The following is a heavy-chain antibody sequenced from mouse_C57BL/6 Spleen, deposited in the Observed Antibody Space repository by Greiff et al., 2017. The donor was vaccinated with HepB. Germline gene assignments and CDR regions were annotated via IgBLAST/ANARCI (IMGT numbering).Heavy chain of an antibody. V-gene: IGHV5-6*01. CDR3: ARQSPDYYGSSFDY. J-gene: IGHJ2*01. D-gene: IGHD1-1*01. CDR1: GFTFSSYG. CDR2: ISSGGSYT. Sequence: EVQVVESGGDLVKPGGSLKLSCAASGFTFSSYGMSWVRQTPDKRLEWVATISSGGSYTYYPDSVKGRFTISRDNAKNTLYLQMSSLKSEDTAMYYCARQSPDYYGSSFDYWGQGTTLTVSS.